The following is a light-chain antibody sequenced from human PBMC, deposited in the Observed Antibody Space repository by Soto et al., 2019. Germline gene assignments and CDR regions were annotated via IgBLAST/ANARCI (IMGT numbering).Light chain of an antibody. CDR2: GAT. Sequence: DIVLTQSPGTLSLSPGETATLACRASQSIRSTYIAWYQHKPGLAPRLLIYGATSRATGIPDRFSGTGSGTDFTLTISRLEPEDLAVYYCQQYADSTWTFGQGTKVEIK. J-gene: IGKJ1*01. V-gene: IGKV3-20*01. CDR3: QQYADSTWT. CDR1: QSIRSTY.